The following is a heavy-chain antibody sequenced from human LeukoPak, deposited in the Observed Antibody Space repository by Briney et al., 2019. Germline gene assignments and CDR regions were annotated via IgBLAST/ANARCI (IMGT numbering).Heavy chain of an antibody. CDR1: GGSISSYL. V-gene: IGHV4-59*01. Sequence: SETLSLTCNVSGGSISSYLWSWIRQPPGKGLEWIAYIYYSGSTNYNPSLKSRVAISVDTSKNQFSLKLSSVTAADTAVYYCATAYDTGGYYRYWGQGTLVTVSS. CDR2: IYYSGST. CDR3: ATAYDTGGYYRY. J-gene: IGHJ4*02. D-gene: IGHD3-22*01.